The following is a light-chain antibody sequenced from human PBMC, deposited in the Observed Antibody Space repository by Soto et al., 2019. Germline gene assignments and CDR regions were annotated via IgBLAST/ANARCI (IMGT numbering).Light chain of an antibody. J-gene: IGLJ2*01. CDR2: KDS. CDR3: YSAADNFVV. Sequence: SYELTQPSSVSVSPGQTARITCSGDVLAKKYARWFQQKPGQAPVLVIYKDSERPSGIPERFSGSSSRTTVTLTIRGAQVEDEADYYCYSAADNFVVFGGGTKLTVL. CDR1: VLAKKY. V-gene: IGLV3-27*01.